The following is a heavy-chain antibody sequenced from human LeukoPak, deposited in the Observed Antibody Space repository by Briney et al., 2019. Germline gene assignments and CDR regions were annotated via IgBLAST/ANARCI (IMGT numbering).Heavy chain of an antibody. CDR3: ARDPFYGDVDYYYYMDV. Sequence: SETLSLTCTVSGGSISSSSYYWGWIRQPPGRGLEWIGSIYYSGSTYYNPSLKSRVTISVDTSKNQFSLKLSSVTAADTAVYYCARDPFYGDVDYYYYMDVWGKGTTVTVSS. CDR1: GGSISSSSYY. V-gene: IGHV4-39*07. J-gene: IGHJ6*03. CDR2: IYYSGST. D-gene: IGHD4-17*01.